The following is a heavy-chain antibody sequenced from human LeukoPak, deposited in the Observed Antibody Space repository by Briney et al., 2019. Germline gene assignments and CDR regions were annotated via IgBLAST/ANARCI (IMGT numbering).Heavy chain of an antibody. V-gene: IGHV1-18*01. J-gene: IGHJ4*02. Sequence: ASVTVSCKASGYTFTSYGISWVRQAPGQGLEWMGWISAYNGNTNYAQKLQGRVTMTKDTSTSTAYMELRSLRSDDTAVYYCARDLAAYYDYVWGSYRPKSFDYWGQGTLVTVSS. CDR1: GYTFTSYG. CDR3: ARDLAAYYDYVWGSYRPKSFDY. CDR2: ISAYNGNT. D-gene: IGHD3-16*02.